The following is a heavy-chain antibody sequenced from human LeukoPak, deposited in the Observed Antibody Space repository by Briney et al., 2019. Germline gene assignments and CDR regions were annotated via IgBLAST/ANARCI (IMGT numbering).Heavy chain of an antibody. CDR2: INHSGST. CDR3: ARGDFWSGYYWYFDY. D-gene: IGHD3-3*01. Sequence: SETLSLTCAVYGGSFSGYYWSWIRQPPGKGLGWIGEINHSGSTNYNPSLKSRVTISVDTSKNQFSLKLSSVTAADTAVYYCARGDFWSGYYWYFDYWGQGTLVTVSS. CDR1: GGSFSGYY. V-gene: IGHV4-34*01. J-gene: IGHJ4*02.